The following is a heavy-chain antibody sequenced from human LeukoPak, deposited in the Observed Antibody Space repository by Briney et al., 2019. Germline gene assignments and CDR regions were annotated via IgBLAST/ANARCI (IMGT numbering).Heavy chain of an antibody. D-gene: IGHD2-15*01. V-gene: IGHV4-39*07. CDR2: IYYSGST. Sequence: SETLSLTCTVSGGSISSSSYYWGWIRQPPGKGLEWIGSIYYSGSTYYNPSLKSRVTISVDTSKNQFSLKLSSVTAADTAVYYCARDVALVVVVAATHYFDYWGQGTLVTVSS. CDR3: ARDVALVVVVAATHYFDY. J-gene: IGHJ4*02. CDR1: GGSISSSSYY.